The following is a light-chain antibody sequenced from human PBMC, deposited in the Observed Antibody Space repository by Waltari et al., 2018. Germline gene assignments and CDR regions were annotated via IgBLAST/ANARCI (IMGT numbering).Light chain of an antibody. V-gene: IGKV2-28*01. J-gene: IGKJ4*01. CDR2: LGS. Sequence: EIVMTQSPLSLPVTPGEPASISCRSSQSLLQTNGYNYLDWYLQKPGQSPQLLIYLGSNRASGVPDRFSGSGSDTDFTLKISRVEAEDVGVYYCMQELETPPTFGGGTKVEI. CDR3: MQELETPPT. CDR1: QSLLQTNGYNY.